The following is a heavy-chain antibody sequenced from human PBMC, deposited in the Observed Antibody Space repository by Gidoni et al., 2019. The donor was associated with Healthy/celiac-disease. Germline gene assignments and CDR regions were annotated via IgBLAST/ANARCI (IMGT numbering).Heavy chain of an antibody. D-gene: IGHD3-10*01. J-gene: IGHJ4*02. CDR1: GYTFTSYD. Sequence: QVQLVQSGAEVKKPGASVKVSCKASGYTFTSYDMHWVSQAPGQRLEWMVWINAGNGNTKYSQKFQGRVTMTRDTSASTAYMELSSLRSEDTAVYYCARGEGITMVRGVDYFDYWGQGTLVTVSS. CDR2: INAGNGNT. CDR3: ARGEGITMVRGVDYFDY. V-gene: IGHV1-3*01.